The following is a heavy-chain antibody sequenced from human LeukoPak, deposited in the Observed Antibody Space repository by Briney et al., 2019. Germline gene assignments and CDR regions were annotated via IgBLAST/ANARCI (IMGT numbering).Heavy chain of an antibody. CDR1: GGSISSYY. V-gene: IGHV4-59*13. D-gene: IGHD1-26*01. Sequence: SETLSLTCTVSGGSISSYYWTWIRQPPGKGLEWIGDIYITGSTNYNPYLKRRVTMSVDTSKNQFSLRLSSVTAADTAVYFCARVRIGETSYDASDVWGLGTMVTVSS. CDR2: IYITGST. J-gene: IGHJ3*01. CDR3: ARVRIGETSYDASDV.